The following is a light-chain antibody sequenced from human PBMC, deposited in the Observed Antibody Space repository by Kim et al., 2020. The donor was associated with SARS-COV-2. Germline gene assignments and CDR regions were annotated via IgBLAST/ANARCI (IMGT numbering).Light chain of an antibody. CDR1: KLGDKY. CDR3: QAWDSSTGNVV. J-gene: IGLJ2*01. Sequence: SSELTQPPSVSVSPGQTASITCSGDKLGDKYACWYQQKPGQSPVLVIYQDSKRPSGIPERFSGSNSGNTATLTISGTQAMDEADYYCQAWDSSTGNVVFGGGTQLTVL. V-gene: IGLV3-1*01. CDR2: QDS.